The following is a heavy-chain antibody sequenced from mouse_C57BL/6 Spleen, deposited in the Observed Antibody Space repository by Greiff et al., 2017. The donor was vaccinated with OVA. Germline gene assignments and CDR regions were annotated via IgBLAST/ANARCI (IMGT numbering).Heavy chain of an antibody. Sequence: EVQGVESGEGLVKPGGSLKLSCAASGFTFSSYAMSWVRQTPEKRLEWVAYISSGGDYIYYADTVKGRFTISRDNARNTLYLQMSSLKSEDTAMYYCTRDGTTVSSYWYFEVWGTGTTVTVSS. D-gene: IGHD1-1*01. CDR3: TRDGTTVSSYWYFEV. V-gene: IGHV5-9-1*02. CDR2: ISSGGDYI. J-gene: IGHJ1*03. CDR1: GFTFSSYA.